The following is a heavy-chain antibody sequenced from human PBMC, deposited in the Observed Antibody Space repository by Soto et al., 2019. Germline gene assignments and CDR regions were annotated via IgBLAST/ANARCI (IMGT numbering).Heavy chain of an antibody. CDR1: GYSFTSDC. J-gene: IGHJ3*02. CDR3: ARHMKIFYDSSGYNDAFDI. V-gene: IGHV5-10-1*01. CDR2: IDPSDSYT. Sequence: PGESLKISCKGSGYSFTSDCISWVLQMPGKGLEWMGRIDPSDSYTNYSPSFQGHVTISADKSISTAYLQWSSLKASDTAMYYCARHMKIFYDSSGYNDAFDIWGQGTMVTVSS. D-gene: IGHD3-22*01.